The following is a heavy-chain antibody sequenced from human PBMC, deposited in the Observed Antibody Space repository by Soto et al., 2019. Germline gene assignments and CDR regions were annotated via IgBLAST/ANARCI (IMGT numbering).Heavy chain of an antibody. CDR2: ISGSGGST. J-gene: IGHJ4*02. D-gene: IGHD6-6*01. CDR3: AKGAGSRSYYFDY. CDR1: GITFSIYA. Sequence: GGSLRLSCAASGITFSIYAMTWVRQAPGKGLEWVSAISGSGGSTFYADSVKGRFTISRDNSKNTLYLQMNNLSPEDTAVYYCAKGAGSRSYYFDYWGQGTLVTVSS. V-gene: IGHV3-23*01.